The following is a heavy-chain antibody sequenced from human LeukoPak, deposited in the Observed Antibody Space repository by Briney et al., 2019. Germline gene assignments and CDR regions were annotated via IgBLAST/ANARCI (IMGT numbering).Heavy chain of an antibody. V-gene: IGHV1-18*01. CDR1: GYTFRSYG. Sequence: ASVKVSCKTSGYTFRSYGISWVRQAPGQGLEWMGWISAHNGNTNYAQSLQGRVTMSTDTSTNTAYMELRSLRSDDTAVYYCARDGYFDLWGRGTLVTVSS. CDR2: ISAHNGNT. CDR3: ARDGYFDL. J-gene: IGHJ2*01.